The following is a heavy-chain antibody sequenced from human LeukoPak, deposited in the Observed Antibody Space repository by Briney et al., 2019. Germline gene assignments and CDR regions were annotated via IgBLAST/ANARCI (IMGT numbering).Heavy chain of an antibody. D-gene: IGHD2-15*01. V-gene: IGHV1-2*06. CDR2: INPNSGGT. CDR1: GYTSTGYY. Sequence: ASVKVSCKASGYTSTGYYMHWVRQAPGQGLEWMGRINPNSGGTNYAQKFQGRVTMTRDTSISTAYMELSSLRFDDTAVYYRATPPECSSGSCLNYWGQGTLVTVSS. CDR3: ATPPECSSGSCLNY. J-gene: IGHJ4*02.